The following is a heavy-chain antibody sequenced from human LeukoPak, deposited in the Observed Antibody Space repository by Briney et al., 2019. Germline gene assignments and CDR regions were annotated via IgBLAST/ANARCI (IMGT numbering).Heavy chain of an antibody. D-gene: IGHD5-18*01. J-gene: IGHJ4*02. Sequence: ASVKVSCKASGYTFTSYGISWVRQAPGQGLEWMGWISAYNGNTNYAQKFQGRVTITADKPTSTTYMELSSLRSEDTAVYYCAREIYSYGPANFDYWGQGTLVTVSS. V-gene: IGHV1-18*01. CDR2: ISAYNGNT. CDR1: GYTFTSYG. CDR3: AREIYSYGPANFDY.